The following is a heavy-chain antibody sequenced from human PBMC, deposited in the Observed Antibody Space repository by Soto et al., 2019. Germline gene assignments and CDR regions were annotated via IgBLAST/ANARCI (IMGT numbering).Heavy chain of an antibody. V-gene: IGHV3-9*01. D-gene: IGHD2-21*01. J-gene: IGHJ4*02. Sequence: EVQLVESGGGLAQPGRSLRLSCAASGFDFHDHAMNWVRQAPGKGLEWVAGISWSGGYIGYADSVKGRFTIFRDNAKNSLYLQMSSLRPEDTALYYCTRDIFRTITTIDYWGQGTLVTVSS. CDR1: GFDFHDHA. CDR2: ISWSGGYI. CDR3: TRDIFRTITTIDY.